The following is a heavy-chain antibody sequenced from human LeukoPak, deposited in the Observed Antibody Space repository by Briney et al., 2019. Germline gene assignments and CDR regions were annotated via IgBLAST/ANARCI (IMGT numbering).Heavy chain of an antibody. CDR1: GFTFSSYW. Sequence: GGSLRLSCAASGFTFSSYWMHWVRQAPGKGLVWVSRINSDGSSTSYADSVKGRFTISRDSAKNTLYLQMNSLRAEDTAVYYCARERGIAVAGSPNWFDPWGQGTLVTVSS. J-gene: IGHJ5*02. V-gene: IGHV3-74*01. D-gene: IGHD6-19*01. CDR2: INSDGSST. CDR3: ARERGIAVAGSPNWFDP.